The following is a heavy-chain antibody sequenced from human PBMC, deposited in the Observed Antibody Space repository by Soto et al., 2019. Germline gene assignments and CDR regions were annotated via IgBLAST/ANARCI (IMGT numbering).Heavy chain of an antibody. V-gene: IGHV3-43D*04. J-gene: IGHJ6*02. CDR2: ISWDGGST. CDR1: GFTFDDYA. Sequence: GGSLRLSCAASGFTFDDYAMHWVRQAPGKGLEWVSLISWDGGSTYYADSVKGRFTISRDNSKNSLYLQMNSLRAEDTALYYGAKDSSWSGYYSPTDNALYLSHYYGMDVWGQGTTVTVSS. D-gene: IGHD3-3*01. CDR3: AKDSSWSGYYSPTDNALYLSHYYGMDV.